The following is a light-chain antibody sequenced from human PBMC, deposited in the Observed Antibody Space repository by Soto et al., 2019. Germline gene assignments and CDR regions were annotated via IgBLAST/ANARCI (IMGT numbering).Light chain of an antibody. CDR2: EVS. V-gene: IGLV2-14*01. Sequence: QSVLTQPASVSGSPGQSITISCTGTSSDVGGYNFVSWFQHHPGKAPKVMIYEVSNRPSGVSNRFSGSKSGNTASLTISGLQAEDEADYYCTSYTSSSIFYVFGTGTKVTVL. CDR3: TSYTSSSIFYV. CDR1: SSDVGGYNF. J-gene: IGLJ1*01.